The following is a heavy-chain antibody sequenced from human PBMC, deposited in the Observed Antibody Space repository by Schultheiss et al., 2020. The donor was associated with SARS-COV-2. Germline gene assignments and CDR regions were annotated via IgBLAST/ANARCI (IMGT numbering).Heavy chain of an antibody. CDR1: GFTFSGSA. CDR3: TTDPFDYGDYTWPDY. V-gene: IGHV3-73*01. CDR2: IRSKANSYAT. D-gene: IGHD4-17*01. Sequence: GGSLRLSCAASGFTFSGSAMHWVRQASGKGLEWVGRIRSKANSYATAYAASVKGRFTISRDDSKNTAYLQMNSLKTDDTAVYYCTTDPFDYGDYTWPDYWGQGTLVTVSS. J-gene: IGHJ4*02.